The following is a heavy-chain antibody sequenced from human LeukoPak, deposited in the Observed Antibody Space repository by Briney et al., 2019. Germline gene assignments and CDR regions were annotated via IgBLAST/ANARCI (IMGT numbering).Heavy chain of an antibody. CDR3: ARGYDRNGYQSRGFDY. J-gene: IGHJ4*02. D-gene: IGHD3-22*01. V-gene: IGHV4-61*02. Sequence: SETLSLTCTVSGGSISSGSFYSSWIRQTAGKGLEWIGRIYPSGDSQYSPSFRSRATISLDTRNQFSLKLSSVTAADTAVYFCARGYDRNGYQSRGFDYWGQGALVNVSS. CDR2: IYPSGDS. CDR1: GGSISSGSFY.